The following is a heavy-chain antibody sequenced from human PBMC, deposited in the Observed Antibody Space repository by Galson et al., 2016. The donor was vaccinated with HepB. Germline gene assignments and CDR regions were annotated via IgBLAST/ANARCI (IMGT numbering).Heavy chain of an antibody. Sequence: SLRLSCAASGFTFSSYTMHWVRQAPGKGLEWVALISFDETTKYYADSVKGRFTIARDNSQNTLFLQMNSLRAEDTALYYCARDGQQLAPYGLDVWGEGTTVTVSS. CDR1: GFTFSSYT. CDR3: ARDGQQLAPYGLDV. CDR2: ISFDETTK. D-gene: IGHD6-6*01. V-gene: IGHV3-30-3*01. J-gene: IGHJ6*04.